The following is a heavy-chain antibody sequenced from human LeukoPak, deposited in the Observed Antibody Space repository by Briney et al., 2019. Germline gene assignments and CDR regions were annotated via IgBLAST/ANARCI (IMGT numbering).Heavy chain of an antibody. Sequence: SETLSLTCAVYGGSFSGYYWSWIRQPPGKGLEWIGEINHSGSTNYNPSLKSRVTISVDTSKNQFSLKLSSVTAADTAVYYCARRGRYFDWYKPSRPHYYMDVWGKGTTVTISS. CDR3: ARRGRYFDWYKPSRPHYYMDV. V-gene: IGHV4-34*01. CDR2: INHSGST. D-gene: IGHD3-9*01. J-gene: IGHJ6*03. CDR1: GGSFSGYY.